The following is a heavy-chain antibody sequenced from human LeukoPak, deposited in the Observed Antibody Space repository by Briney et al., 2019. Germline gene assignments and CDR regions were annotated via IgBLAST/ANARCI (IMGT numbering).Heavy chain of an antibody. CDR3: ATDGYNGHYFDY. D-gene: IGHD5-24*01. Sequence: GGSLRLSCAASGFTFSSYAMHWVRQAPGKGLEWVAVISYDGSNKYYADSVKGRFTISRDNSKNTLYLQMNSLRAEDTAVYYCATDGYNGHYFDYWGQGTLVTVSS. CDR1: GFTFSSYA. J-gene: IGHJ4*02. V-gene: IGHV3-30*04. CDR2: ISYDGSNK.